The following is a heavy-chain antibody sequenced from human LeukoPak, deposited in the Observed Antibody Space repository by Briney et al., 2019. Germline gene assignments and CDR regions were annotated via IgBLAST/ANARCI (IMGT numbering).Heavy chain of an antibody. CDR2: INAGNGNT. Sequence: ASVKVSCKASGYTFTSYAMHWVRQAPGQRLEWMGWINAGNGNTKYSQKFQGRVTITRDTTASTAYMELSSLRSEDTAVYYCASVVRIAAAGPDAFDIWGQGTMVTVSS. CDR3: ASVVRIAAAGPDAFDI. CDR1: GYTFTSYA. D-gene: IGHD6-13*01. J-gene: IGHJ3*02. V-gene: IGHV1-3*01.